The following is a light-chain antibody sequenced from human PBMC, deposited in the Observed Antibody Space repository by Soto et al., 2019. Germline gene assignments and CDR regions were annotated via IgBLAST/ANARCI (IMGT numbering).Light chain of an antibody. V-gene: IGLV2-14*01. J-gene: IGLJ2*01. CDR2: DVS. CDR3: CSYTSSSTPVV. Sequence: QSALTPPASVSGSPGQSITISCTGTSSDVGGYNHVSWYQQHPGKAPKLMIYDVSNRPSGVSNRFSGSKSGNTASLTISGLQAEDEADYYCCSYTSSSTPVVFGGGTKLTVL. CDR1: SSDVGGYNH.